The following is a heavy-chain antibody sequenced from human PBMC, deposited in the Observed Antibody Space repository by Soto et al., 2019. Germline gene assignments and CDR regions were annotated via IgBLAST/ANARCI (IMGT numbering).Heavy chain of an antibody. CDR2: ISRGSDYI. D-gene: IGHD1-20*01. CDR3: AKDSGCVNNACAYDP. J-gene: IGHJ5*02. CDR1: GFSFSDYT. V-gene: IGHV3-21*01. Sequence: EAHLVESGGGLVQPGGSLRLTCAGSGFSFSDYTMNWVRQAPGKGLEWVSSISRGSDYIFYADTVKGRFTISRDNARNSLYLQMSSLRAEDTAVYYCAKDSGCVNNACAYDPWGQGTLVSVSS.